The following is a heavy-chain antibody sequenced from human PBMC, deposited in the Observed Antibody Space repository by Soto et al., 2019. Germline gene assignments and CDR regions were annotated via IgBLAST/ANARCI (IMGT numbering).Heavy chain of an antibody. D-gene: IGHD3-22*01. V-gene: IGHV3-30*03. CDR3: AGHYYDSSGYFAY. Sequence: QPGGSLRLSCAASGFTFSSSGMHWVRQAPGKGLEWVAVISYDGSNKYYADSVKGRFTISRDNSKNTLYLQMNSLRAEDTAVYYCAGHYYDSSGYFAYRGQGTLVTVSS. CDR1: GFTFSSSG. CDR2: ISYDGSNK. J-gene: IGHJ4*02.